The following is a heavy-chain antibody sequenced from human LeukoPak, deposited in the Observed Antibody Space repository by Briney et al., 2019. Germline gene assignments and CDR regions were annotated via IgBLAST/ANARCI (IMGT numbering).Heavy chain of an antibody. CDR3: ASSTVTTIGWFDP. D-gene: IGHD4-17*01. CDR2: INPSGGST. J-gene: IGHJ5*02. Sequence: GASVKVSCKASGYTFTSYYMHWVRQAPGQGLEWMGIINPSGGSTSYAQKSQGRVTMTRDMSASTVYMELSSLRSEDTAVYYCASSTVTTIGWFDPWGQGTLVTVSS. CDR1: GYTFTSYY. V-gene: IGHV1-46*01.